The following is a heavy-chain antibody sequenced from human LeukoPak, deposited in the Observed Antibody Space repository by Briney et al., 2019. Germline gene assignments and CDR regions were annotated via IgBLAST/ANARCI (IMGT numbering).Heavy chain of an antibody. J-gene: IGHJ5*02. D-gene: IGHD2-15*01. V-gene: IGHV4-34*01. CDR2: INHSGST. Sequence: SETLSLTCAVYGGSFSGYYWSWIRQPPGKGLEWIGEINHSGSTNYNPTLKSRVTISVDTSKNQFSLKLSSVTAADTAVYYCARGPSGPGLTGYYKTCSGGSCHGWFDPWGQGTLVTVSS. CDR3: ARGPSGPGLTGYYKTCSGGSCHGWFDP. CDR1: GGSFSGYY.